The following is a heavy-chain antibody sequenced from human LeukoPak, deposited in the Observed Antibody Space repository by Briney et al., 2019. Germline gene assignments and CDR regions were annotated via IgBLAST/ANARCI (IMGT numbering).Heavy chain of an antibody. J-gene: IGHJ6*02. Sequence: ASVKVSCKASGYTFTSYDINWVRQATGQGLEWMGWMNPNSGNTGYAQKFQGRVTMTRNTSISTAYVELSSLRSEDTAVYYCARGGSYPYYYGMDVWGQGTTVTVSS. CDR3: ARGGSYPYYYGMDV. V-gene: IGHV1-8*01. D-gene: IGHD5-18*01. CDR2: MNPNSGNT. CDR1: GYTFTSYD.